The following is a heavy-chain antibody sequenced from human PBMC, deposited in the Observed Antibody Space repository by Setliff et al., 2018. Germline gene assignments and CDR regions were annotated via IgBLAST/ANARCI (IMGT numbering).Heavy chain of an antibody. CDR1: GGFIYDHY. CDR2: VYSDGET. J-gene: IGHJ4*02. CDR3: ARERQGGFLEWSPFDS. Sequence: PSLTCTVSGGFIYDHYWTWIRQPAGKGLQWIGRVYSDGETDYSPSLKSRVTISVDKSNNQFSLNLKSMTAADTALYFCARERQGGFLEWSPFDSWGQGILVTVSS. V-gene: IGHV4-4*07. D-gene: IGHD3-3*01.